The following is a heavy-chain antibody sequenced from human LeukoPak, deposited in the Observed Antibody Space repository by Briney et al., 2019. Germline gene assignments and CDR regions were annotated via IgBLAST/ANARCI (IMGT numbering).Heavy chain of an antibody. D-gene: IGHD5-12*01. CDR3: ARVRNSGFRYVDS. Sequence: GASVKVSCKASSYTFTNYAISWVRQAPGQGLEWVGWISAYNGSTNYAQKLQGRVTMTTDTSTSTAYMDLRSLRSDDTAVYYCARVRNSGFRYVDSWGQGTLVTVSS. CDR1: SYTFTNYA. J-gene: IGHJ4*02. V-gene: IGHV1-18*01. CDR2: ISAYNGST.